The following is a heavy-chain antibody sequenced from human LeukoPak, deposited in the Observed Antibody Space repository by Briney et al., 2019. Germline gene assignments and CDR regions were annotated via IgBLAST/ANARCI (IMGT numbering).Heavy chain of an antibody. D-gene: IGHD2-2*01. Sequence: ASVKVSCKASGFTFTSYGFSWVRQAPGQGLEWMGWISTYNGNTNYAQKLQGRVTMTTDTSTSTVYMELRSLRSDDTAVYYCARGYCSSTSCYYYYMDVWGKGTTVTVSS. V-gene: IGHV1-18*01. CDR1: GFTFTSYG. CDR3: ARGYCSSTSCYYYYMDV. CDR2: ISTYNGNT. J-gene: IGHJ6*03.